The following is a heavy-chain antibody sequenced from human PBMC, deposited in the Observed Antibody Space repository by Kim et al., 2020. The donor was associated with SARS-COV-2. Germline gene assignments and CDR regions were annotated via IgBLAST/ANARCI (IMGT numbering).Heavy chain of an antibody. V-gene: IGHV3-53*01. J-gene: IGHJ4*02. CDR3: AREYSGSYYFDY. Sequence: YADTVKGRFTISRDNSKNTLYLQMNSLGAEDTAVYYCAREYSGSYYFDYWGQGTLVTVSS. D-gene: IGHD1-26*01.